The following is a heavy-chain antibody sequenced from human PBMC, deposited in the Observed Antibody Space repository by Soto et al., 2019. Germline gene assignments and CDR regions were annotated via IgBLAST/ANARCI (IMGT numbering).Heavy chain of an antibody. CDR3: ARERILAVEHDYSYYYGMDV. CDR2: INPSSGGT. CDR1: GYTFTDYH. Sequence: ASVKVSCKASGYTFTDYHMHWVRQAPGQGLEWMGWINPSSGGTNYAQNFQGWVIMTRDTSISTAYMELSRLRSDDTAVYYCARERILAVEHDYSYYYGMDVWGQGTTVTVSS. D-gene: IGHD6-19*01. V-gene: IGHV1-2*04. J-gene: IGHJ6*02.